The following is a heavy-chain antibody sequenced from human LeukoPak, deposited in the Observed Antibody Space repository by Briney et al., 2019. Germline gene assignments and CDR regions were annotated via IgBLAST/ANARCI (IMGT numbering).Heavy chain of an antibody. Sequence: TGESLRLSCAASGFTFSSYSMNWVRQAPGKGLEWVSSISSSSSYIYYADSVKGRFTISRDNAKNSLYLQMNSLRAEDTAVYYCARVGDTAMSIDYWGQGTLVTVFS. CDR1: GFTFSSYS. CDR3: ARVGDTAMSIDY. CDR2: ISSSSSYI. V-gene: IGHV3-21*01. J-gene: IGHJ4*02. D-gene: IGHD5-18*01.